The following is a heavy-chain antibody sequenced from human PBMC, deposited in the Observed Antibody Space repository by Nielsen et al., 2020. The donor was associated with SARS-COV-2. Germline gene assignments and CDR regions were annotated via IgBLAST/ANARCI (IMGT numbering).Heavy chain of an antibody. V-gene: IGHV3-30*04. Sequence: GESLKISCAASGFTFSSYAMHWVRQAPGKGLEWVAVISYDGSNKYYADSVKGRSTISRDNSKNTLYLQMNSLRAEDTAVYYCARDHGGSGWYDYWGQGTLVTVSS. CDR3: ARDHGGSGWYDY. CDR2: ISYDGSNK. J-gene: IGHJ4*02. D-gene: IGHD6-19*01. CDR1: GFTFSSYA.